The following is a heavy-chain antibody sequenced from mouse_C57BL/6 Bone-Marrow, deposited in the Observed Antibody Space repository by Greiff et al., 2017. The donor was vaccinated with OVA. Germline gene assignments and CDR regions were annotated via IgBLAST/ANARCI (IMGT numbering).Heavy chain of an antibody. V-gene: IGHV1-53*01. Sequence: QVQLKQPGTELVKPGASVKLSCKASGYTFTSYWMHWVKQRPGQGLEWIGNINPSNGVTNYNEKFKSKATLTVDKSSSTAYMQLSSLTSEDSAVYYCASYYAYSRNYFDYWGQGTTLTVSS. D-gene: IGHD1-1*02. CDR2: INPSNGVT. CDR3: ASYYAYSRNYFDY. CDR1: GYTFTSYW. J-gene: IGHJ2*01.